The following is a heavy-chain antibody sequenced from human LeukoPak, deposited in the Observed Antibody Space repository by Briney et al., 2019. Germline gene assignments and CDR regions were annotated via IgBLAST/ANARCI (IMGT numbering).Heavy chain of an antibody. CDR3: ARGAGSGWYEENFDY. V-gene: IGHV3-30-3*01. J-gene: IGHJ4*02. CDR2: ISYDGSNK. CDR1: GFTFSSYA. D-gene: IGHD6-19*01. Sequence: GGSLRLSCAASGFTFSSYAMHWVRQAPGKGLEWVAVISYDGSNKYYADSVKGRFTISRDNSKNTLYLQMNSLRAEDTAVYYCARGAGSGWYEENFDYWGQGTLVTVSS.